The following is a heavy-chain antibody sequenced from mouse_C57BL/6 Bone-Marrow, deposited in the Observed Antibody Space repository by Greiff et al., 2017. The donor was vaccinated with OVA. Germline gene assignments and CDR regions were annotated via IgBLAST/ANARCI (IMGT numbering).Heavy chain of an antibody. CDR1: GYTFTSYW. Sequence: QVQLQQPGAELVKPGASVKLSCKASGYTFTSYWLPWVKQMPGHGLEWIGMIHPTSGCTNYTEKFQRHSTLTLDKSSSTAYMQLSSLTSEDSAVYYGARLGLGGLRSFDYWGQGTTLTVSS. J-gene: IGHJ2*01. CDR2: IHPTSGCT. D-gene: IGHD2-4*01. CDR3: ARLGLGGLRSFDY. V-gene: IGHV1-64*01.